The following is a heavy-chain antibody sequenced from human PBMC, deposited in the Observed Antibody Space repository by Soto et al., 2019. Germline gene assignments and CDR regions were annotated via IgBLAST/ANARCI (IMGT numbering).Heavy chain of an antibody. J-gene: IGHJ4*02. CDR2: IYSGYST. CDR1: GFTVSSNY. D-gene: IGHD6-13*01. Sequence: EVQLVESGGGLIQPGGSLRLSCAASGFTVSSNYMSWVRQAPGKGLEWVSVIYSGYSTYYADSVKGRFTISRDNSKNTLYLHMNNLRAEDTAVYYCVTGRDIAAADYWGRGTLVTVSS. CDR3: VTGRDIAAADY. V-gene: IGHV3-53*01.